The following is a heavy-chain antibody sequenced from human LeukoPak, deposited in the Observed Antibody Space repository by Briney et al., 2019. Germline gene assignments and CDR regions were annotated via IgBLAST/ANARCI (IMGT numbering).Heavy chain of an antibody. CDR2: ISSNGGSR. Sequence: GVSLRLSCAASGFTFSNYPMHWVRQAPGTGLEYVSAISSNGGSRYYANSVKGRFTISRDNSKNTLYLQMGSLRVEDMAVYYCARSSSTTNYYYGMDVWGQGTTVTVSS. CDR3: ARSSSTTNYYYGMDV. D-gene: IGHD2-2*01. J-gene: IGHJ6*02. V-gene: IGHV3-64*01. CDR1: GFTFSNYP.